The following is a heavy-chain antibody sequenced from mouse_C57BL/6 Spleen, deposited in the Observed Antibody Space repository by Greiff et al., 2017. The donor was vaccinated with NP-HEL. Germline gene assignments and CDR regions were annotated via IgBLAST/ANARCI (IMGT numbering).Heavy chain of an antibody. V-gene: IGHV3-6*01. CDR2: ISYDGSN. CDR1: GYSITSGYY. J-gene: IGHJ4*01. D-gene: IGHD2-1*01. Sequence: EVKLQESGPGLVKPSQSLSLTCSVTGYSITSGYYWNWIRQFPGNKLEWMGYISYDGSNNYNPSLKNRISITRDTSKNQFFLKLNSVTTEDTATYYCARHGNYVLYYYAMDYWGQGTSVTVSS. CDR3: ARHGNYVLYYYAMDY.